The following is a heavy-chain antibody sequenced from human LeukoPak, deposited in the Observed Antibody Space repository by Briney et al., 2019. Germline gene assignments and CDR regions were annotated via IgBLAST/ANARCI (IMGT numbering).Heavy chain of an antibody. J-gene: IGHJ4*02. CDR1: GFIFNIHG. V-gene: IGHV3-21*01. Sequence: PGGSLRLSCAASGFIFNIHGMNWVRQAPGKGLEWVSSISSSSSYIYYADSVKGRFTISRDNAKNSLYLQMNSLRAEDTAVYYCARDEVGDDFWSGQGLAQTDYWGQGTLVTVSS. CDR2: ISSSSSYI. D-gene: IGHD3-3*01. CDR3: ARDEVGDDFWSGQGLAQTDY.